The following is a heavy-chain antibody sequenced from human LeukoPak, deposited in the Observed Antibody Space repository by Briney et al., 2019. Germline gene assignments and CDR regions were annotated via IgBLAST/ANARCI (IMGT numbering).Heavy chain of an antibody. CDR2: IYYSGST. D-gene: IGHD5-18*01. CDR3: ARTEDTAMVTN. V-gene: IGHV4-39*07. J-gene: IGHJ4*02. CDR1: GGSISSSSSY. Sequence: TSETLSLTCTVSGGSISSSSSYWGWIRQPPGKGLEWIGSIYYSGSTYYNPSLKSRVTISVDTSKNQFSLKLSSVTAADTAVYYCARTEDTAMVTNWGQGTLVTVSS.